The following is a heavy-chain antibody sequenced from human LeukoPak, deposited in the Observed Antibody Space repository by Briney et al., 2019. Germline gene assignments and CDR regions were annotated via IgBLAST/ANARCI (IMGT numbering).Heavy chain of an antibody. Sequence: SETLSLTCTVSGGSISSGDYYWSWIRQPPGKGLEWIGYIYYSGSTYYNPSLKSRVTISVDTSKNQFSLKLSSMTAADTAVYYCAALEDDCSSTSCYLGPYWYFDLWGRGTLVTVSS. V-gene: IGHV4-30-4*08. J-gene: IGHJ2*01. CDR1: GGSISSGDYY. D-gene: IGHD2-2*01. CDR3: AALEDDCSSTSCYLGPYWYFDL. CDR2: IYYSGST.